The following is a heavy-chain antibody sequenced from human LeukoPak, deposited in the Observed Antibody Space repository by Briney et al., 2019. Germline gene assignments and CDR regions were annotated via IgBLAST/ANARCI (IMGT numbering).Heavy chain of an antibody. D-gene: IGHD3-22*01. CDR1: GYSFTSYW. CDR2: IYPGDSDT. CDR3: ARQNYYDSSGYPDAFDI. V-gene: IGHV5-51*01. J-gene: IGHJ3*02. Sequence: GESLKISFKGSGYSFTSYWIGWVRQMPGKGLEWMGIIYPGDSDTRYSPSFQGQVTISAGKSISTAYLQWSSLKASDTAMYYCARQNYYDSSGYPDAFDIWGQGTMVTVSS.